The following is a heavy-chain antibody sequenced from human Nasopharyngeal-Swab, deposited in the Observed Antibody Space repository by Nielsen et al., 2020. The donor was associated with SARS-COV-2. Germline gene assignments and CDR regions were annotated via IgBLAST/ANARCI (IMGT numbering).Heavy chain of an antibody. CDR2: ISYDGSNK. CDR3: ARDPDYGDFPGIDY. J-gene: IGHJ4*02. CDR1: GFTFSSYA. V-gene: IGHV3-30-3*01. Sequence: GESLKISWAASGFTFSSYAMHWVRQAPGKGLEWVAVISYDGSNKYYADSVKGRFTISRDNSKNTLYLQMNSLRAEDTAVYYCARDPDYGDFPGIDYWGQGTLVTVSS. D-gene: IGHD4-17*01.